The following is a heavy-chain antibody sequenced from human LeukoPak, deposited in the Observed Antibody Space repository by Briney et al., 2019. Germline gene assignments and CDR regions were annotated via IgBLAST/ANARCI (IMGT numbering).Heavy chain of an antibody. J-gene: IGHJ6*03. D-gene: IGHD6-19*01. CDR1: GFTFSSYE. CDR2: ISSSGRTI. V-gene: IGHV3-48*03. Sequence: GGSLRLSCAASGFTFSSYEMNWVRQAPGKGLEGVSYISSSGRTIYYADSVKGRFTISRDNAKNSLYLQMNSLRAEDTAVSYCATSLSGWGTYHYMNVWGKGTTVTISS. CDR3: ATSLSGWGTYHYMNV.